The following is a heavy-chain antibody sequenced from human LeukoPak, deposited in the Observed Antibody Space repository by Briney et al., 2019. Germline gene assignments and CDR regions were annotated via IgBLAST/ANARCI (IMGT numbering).Heavy chain of an antibody. J-gene: IGHJ5*02. CDR3: ARGPRGFDP. Sequence: GGSLRLSCAASGFTFSNYAMSWVRQAPGKGLEWVSVIYSGGGTDYANSVKGRFTISRDSSKNTLYLQMNSLRAEDTAVYYCARGPRGFDPWGQGTLVTVSS. CDR1: GFTFSNYA. V-gene: IGHV3-53*01. CDR2: IYSGGGT.